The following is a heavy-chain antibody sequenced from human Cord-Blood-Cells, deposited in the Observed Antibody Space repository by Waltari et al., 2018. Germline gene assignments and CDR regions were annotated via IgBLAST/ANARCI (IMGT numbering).Heavy chain of an antibody. CDR2: ISYDGSNK. V-gene: IGHV3-30*04. CDR3: ARGENYYDSSGYYY. J-gene: IGHJ4*02. D-gene: IGHD3-22*01. CDR1: GFTFSSYA. Sequence: QVQLVESGGGVVQPGRSLRLSCAASGFTFSSYAMHWVRQAPGKGLEWVAFISYDGSNKYYADSVKGRFTISRDNSKNTLYLQMNSLRAEDTAVYYCARGENYYDSSGYYYWGQGTLVTVSS.